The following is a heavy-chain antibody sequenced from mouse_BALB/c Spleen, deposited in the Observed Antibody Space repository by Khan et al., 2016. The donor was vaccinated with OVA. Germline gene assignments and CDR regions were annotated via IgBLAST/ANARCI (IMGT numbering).Heavy chain of an antibody. Sequence: EVKLLESGPSLVKPSQTLSLTCSVTGDSITSGYWNWIRKFPGNKLGYMGYISYSGSTYYNPSLKSRISITRDTSKNQYYLQLNSVTTEDTATYYCARYDYDYDGAFAYWGQGTLVTVSA. D-gene: IGHD2-4*01. CDR3: ARYDYDYDGAFAY. CDR2: ISYSGST. J-gene: IGHJ3*01. V-gene: IGHV3-8*02. CDR1: GDSITSGY.